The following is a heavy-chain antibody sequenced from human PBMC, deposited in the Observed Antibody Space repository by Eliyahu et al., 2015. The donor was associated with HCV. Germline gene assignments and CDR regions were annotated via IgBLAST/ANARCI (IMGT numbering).Heavy chain of an antibody. V-gene: IGHV4-59*01. CDR1: GGSIXTYY. J-gene: IGHJ5*02. D-gene: IGHD6-19*01. Sequence: QVQLQESGPGLVKPSXTLSLTCXVSGGSIXTYYWXWXRQPPGKGLEWIGYIHYSGTTNYNPSLKSRVTISVDTSKNQFSLNLTSVTAADTAMYYCASGGGGIAVTGTGGWFDPWGQGTLVTVSS. CDR2: IHYSGTT. CDR3: ASGGGGIAVTGTGGWFDP.